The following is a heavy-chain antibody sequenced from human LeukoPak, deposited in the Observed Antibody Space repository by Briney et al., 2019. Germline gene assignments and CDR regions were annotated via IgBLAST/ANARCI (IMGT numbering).Heavy chain of an antibody. D-gene: IGHD3-10*01. CDR2: ISGSGGST. Sequence: GGSLRLSCAASGFTFSSYAMSWVRQAPGKGLEWVSAISGSGGSTYYADSVKGRFTISRDNSKNTLYLQMNSLSAEDTAVYYCAKDSSMVRGVITDFDYWGQGTLVTVSS. J-gene: IGHJ4*02. CDR1: GFTFSSYA. CDR3: AKDSSMVRGVITDFDY. V-gene: IGHV3-23*01.